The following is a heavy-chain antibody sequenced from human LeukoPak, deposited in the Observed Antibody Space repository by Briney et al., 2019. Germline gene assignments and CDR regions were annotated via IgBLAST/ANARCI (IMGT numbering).Heavy chain of an antibody. Sequence: PGRSLRLSCAASGFTFSSYSMNWVRQAPGKGLEWVSSISSSSSYIYYADSVKGRFTISRDNAKNSLYLQMNSLRAEDTAVYYCARDKIREDYYYGMDVWGQGTTVTVSS. D-gene: IGHD5-24*01. CDR2: ISSSSSYI. V-gene: IGHV3-21*01. CDR1: GFTFSSYS. J-gene: IGHJ6*02. CDR3: ARDKIREDYYYGMDV.